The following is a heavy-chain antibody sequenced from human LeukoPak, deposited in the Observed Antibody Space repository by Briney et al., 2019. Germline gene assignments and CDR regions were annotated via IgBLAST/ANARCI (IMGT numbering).Heavy chain of an antibody. CDR3: GRGHWGLDY. J-gene: IGHJ4*02. D-gene: IGHD7-27*01. Sequence: GGSLRLSCAASGFTFSDSYMTWIRQAPGEGLEWVSYISNSGSSIYYADSVKGRFTTSRDNAKSSLYLQMNSLRAEDTAVYYCGRGHWGLDYWGQGALVTVSS. V-gene: IGHV3-11*04. CDR1: GFTFSDSY. CDR2: ISNSGSSI.